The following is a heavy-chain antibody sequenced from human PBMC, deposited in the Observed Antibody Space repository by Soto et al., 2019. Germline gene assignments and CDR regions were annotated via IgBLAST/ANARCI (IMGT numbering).Heavy chain of an antibody. Sequence: SETLSLTCTVSGGSVRSGDCYWSWIRQPPGKGLEWIGNIYYSGTIDYSPSLKSRVTISVDASKNQFSLKLSSVTAADTAVYYCARHLAVSGTFNWFDPWGQGTLVTVSS. CDR2: IYYSGTI. V-gene: IGHV4-61*08. J-gene: IGHJ5*02. D-gene: IGHD6-13*01. CDR1: GGSVRSGDCY. CDR3: ARHLAVSGTFNWFDP.